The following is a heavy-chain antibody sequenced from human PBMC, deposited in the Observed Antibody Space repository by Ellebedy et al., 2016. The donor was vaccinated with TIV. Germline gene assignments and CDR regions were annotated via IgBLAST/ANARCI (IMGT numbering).Heavy chain of an antibody. Sequence: GESLKISCAASGFTFGSFAMHWVRQAPGKGLEWLSVISGDGVNTYSAASVKGRFTITRDNFKNTLFLQVNRLGAEDTAVYYCAKGSSSGFNYDRVGFQYWGQGTLVTVSS. CDR2: ISGDGVNT. CDR3: AKGSSSGFNYDRVGFQY. J-gene: IGHJ4*02. V-gene: IGHV3-23*01. CDR1: GFTFGSFA. D-gene: IGHD3-22*01.